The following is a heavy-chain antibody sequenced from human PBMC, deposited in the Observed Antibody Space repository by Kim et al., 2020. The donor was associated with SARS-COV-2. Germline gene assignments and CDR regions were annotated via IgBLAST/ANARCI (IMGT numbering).Heavy chain of an antibody. Sequence: GGSLRLSCAASGFSFNTYGMHWVRQSPGKGLEWVAVVSYDGSKKYYVDSVKGRFTISRDNSKNTLYLQMNSLRIEDKAVYYCAKSFSGSYFGYDYWGQGTLVTVS. V-gene: IGHV3-30*18. J-gene: IGHJ4*02. CDR3: AKSFSGSYFGYDY. CDR1: GFSFNTYG. D-gene: IGHD1-26*01. CDR2: VSYDGSKK.